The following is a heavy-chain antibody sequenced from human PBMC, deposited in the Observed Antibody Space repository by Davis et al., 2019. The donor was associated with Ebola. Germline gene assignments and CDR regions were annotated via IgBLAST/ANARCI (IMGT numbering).Heavy chain of an antibody. V-gene: IGHV3-7*03. CDR2: INQDGSGK. CDR3: AREIEYYEILTGYFPY. D-gene: IGHD3-9*01. CDR1: GFTFSTYW. Sequence: GESLKISCAASGFTFSTYWMNWVRQAPGKGLEWVANINQDGSGKYYVDSVKGRFTISRDNAKNSLYLQMNSLRAEDTAVYYCAREIEYYEILTGYFPYWGQGTLVTVSS. J-gene: IGHJ4*02.